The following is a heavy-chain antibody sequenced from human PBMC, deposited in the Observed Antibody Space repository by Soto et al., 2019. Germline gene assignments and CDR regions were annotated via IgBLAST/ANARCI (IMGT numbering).Heavy chain of an antibody. CDR2: IIPIFGTA. V-gene: IGHV1-69*01. CDR1: GGTFSSYA. Sequence: QVQLVQSGAEVKKPGSSVKVSCKASGGTFSSYAISWVRQAPGQGLEWMGGIIPIFGTANYAQKFQGRVTITADESTSTAYMELSSLRSEDTAVYYCALRAGYSYPDYYYYGMDVWGQGTTVTVSS. CDR3: ALRAGYSYPDYYYYGMDV. J-gene: IGHJ6*02. D-gene: IGHD5-18*01.